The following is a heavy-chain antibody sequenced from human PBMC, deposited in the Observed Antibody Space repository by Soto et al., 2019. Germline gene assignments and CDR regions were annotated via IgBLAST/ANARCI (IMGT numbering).Heavy chain of an antibody. D-gene: IGHD3-16*01. CDR2: MHYSGNT. Sequence: QPQLQESGPGLVKPSETLSLTCTVSGGSIISDHYYWAWIRQPPGKGLEWIGNMHYSGNTYQNPALTKRFTIFVDTSRNQFPLHLSSVPAADTAVYYGARHGGNKVDYWVQGTLVTVSS. V-gene: IGHV4-39*01. CDR3: ARHGGNKVDY. J-gene: IGHJ4*02. CDR1: GGSIISDHYY.